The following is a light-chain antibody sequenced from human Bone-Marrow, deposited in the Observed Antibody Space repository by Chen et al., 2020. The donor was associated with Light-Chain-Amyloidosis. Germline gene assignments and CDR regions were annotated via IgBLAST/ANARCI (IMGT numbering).Light chain of an antibody. CDR2: DQT. J-gene: IGLJ2*01. Sequence: QSVLTQPPSVSGAPGQTVLISCSGTSSTIGAGYDVHWYQQLPGAAPKLLIYDQTKRPSGVPDRFSGSKSGTSASLAIAGLQAEDEADYYCQSYDNSLNTAHVVFGGGTKVTVL. V-gene: IGLV1-40*01. CDR1: SSTIGAGYD. CDR3: QSYDNSLNTAHVV.